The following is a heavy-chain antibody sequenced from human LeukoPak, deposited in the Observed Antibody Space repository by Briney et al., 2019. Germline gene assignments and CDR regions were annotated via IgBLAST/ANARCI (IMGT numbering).Heavy chain of an antibody. Sequence: SVKVSCKAAGGTFSSYAISWVRQAPGQGLEWMGGIIPIFGAANYAQKFQGRVTITADESTSTAYMELSSLRSEDTAVYYCARESGYCSSTSCYGYYYYMDVWGKGTTVTVSS. D-gene: IGHD2-2*01. CDR1: GGTFSSYA. CDR2: IIPIFGAA. J-gene: IGHJ6*03. V-gene: IGHV1-69*13. CDR3: ARESGYCSSTSCYGYYYYMDV.